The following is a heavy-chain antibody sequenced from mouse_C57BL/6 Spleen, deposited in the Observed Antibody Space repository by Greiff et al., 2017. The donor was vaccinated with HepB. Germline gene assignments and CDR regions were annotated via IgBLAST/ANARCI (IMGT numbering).Heavy chain of an antibody. J-gene: IGHJ2*01. CDR2: ISNGGGST. Sequence: EVQLVESGGGLVQPGGSLKLPCAASGFTFSDYYMYWVRQTPEKRLEWVAYISNGGGSTYYPDTVKGRFTISRDNAKNTLYLQMSRLKSEDTAMYYCARHRDSFDYWGQGTTLTVSS. CDR3: ARHRDSFDY. D-gene: IGHD3-3*01. CDR1: GFTFSDYY. V-gene: IGHV5-12*01.